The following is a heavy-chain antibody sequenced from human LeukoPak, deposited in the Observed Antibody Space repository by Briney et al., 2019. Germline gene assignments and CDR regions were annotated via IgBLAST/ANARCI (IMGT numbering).Heavy chain of an antibody. CDR2: IYHSGST. V-gene: IGHV4-38-2*01. J-gene: IGHJ4*02. D-gene: IGHD3-10*01. CDR3: ARFKVRGVIKTFDY. CDR1: GYSISSGYY. Sequence: SETLSLTCAVSGYSISSGYYWGWIRQPPGKGLEWIGSIYHSGSTYYNPSLKSRVTISVDTSKNQFSLKLSSVTAADTAVYYRARFKVRGVIKTFDYWGQGTLVTVSS.